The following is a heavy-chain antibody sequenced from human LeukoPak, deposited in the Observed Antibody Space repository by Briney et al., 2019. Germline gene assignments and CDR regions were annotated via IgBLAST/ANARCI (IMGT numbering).Heavy chain of an antibody. D-gene: IGHD2-15*01. CDR3: ARYELLPGFDP. V-gene: IGHV5-51*01. CDR2: IHPGDSDT. J-gene: IGHJ5*02. Sequence: GESLKISCKGSGYSFTSYWIGWVRQMPGKGLEWMGIIHPGDSDTRYSPSFQGQVTISADKSISTAYLQWSSLRASDTAMYYCARYELLPGFDPWGQGTLVTVSS. CDR1: GYSFTSYW.